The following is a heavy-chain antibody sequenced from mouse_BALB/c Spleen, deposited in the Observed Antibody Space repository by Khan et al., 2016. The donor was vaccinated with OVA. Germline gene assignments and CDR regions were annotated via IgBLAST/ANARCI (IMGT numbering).Heavy chain of an antibody. Sequence: QVQLKESGPGLVEPSQSLSINCTASGFSLTNYGVHWVRQSPGKGLEWLGMIWSGGSTDNNAAFIYRRSIRKDNSKSKAFFIMNSLQADDTAVYYCARSLLLAMDYWGQGTSVTVSS. CDR2: IWSGGST. V-gene: IGHV2-4-1*01. CDR1: GFSLTNYG. J-gene: IGHJ4*01. D-gene: IGHD1-2*01. CDR3: ARSLLLAMDY.